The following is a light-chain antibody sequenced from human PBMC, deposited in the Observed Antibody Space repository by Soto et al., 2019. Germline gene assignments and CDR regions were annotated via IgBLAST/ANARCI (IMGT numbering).Light chain of an antibody. V-gene: IGKV3-20*01. J-gene: IGKJ2*01. CDR1: QSVGSNY. CDR3: QQYGHSPYT. Sequence: EVVLRQSPGTLSLSPGEGATLSCRASQSVGSNYLAWFQQKLGRAPRLLIYGASSRATGIPDRFSGSGGGTDFTLTMTRLEPEDSAVYYCQQYGHSPYTFGQGTKVDIK. CDR2: GAS.